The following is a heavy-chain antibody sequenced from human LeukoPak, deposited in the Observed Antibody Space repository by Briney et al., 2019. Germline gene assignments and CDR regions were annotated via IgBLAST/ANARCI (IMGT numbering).Heavy chain of an antibody. CDR1: GGSISSSSYY. CDR3: ARDSPYVWGSYRPFDY. D-gene: IGHD3-16*02. Sequence: SETLSLTCTVSGGSISSSSYYWGWIRQPPGKRLEWIGYIFHSGSTNYNPSLRGRVTISVDTSKNQFSLKLSSVTAADTAVYYCARDSPYVWGSYRPFDYWGQGTLVTVSS. CDR2: IFHSGST. J-gene: IGHJ4*02. V-gene: IGHV4-61*01.